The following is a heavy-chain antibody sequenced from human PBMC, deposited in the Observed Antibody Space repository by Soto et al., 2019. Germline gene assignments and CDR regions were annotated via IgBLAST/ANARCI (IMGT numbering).Heavy chain of an antibody. V-gene: IGHV3-21*01. Sequence: GGSLRLSCAASGFTFSSYSMNWVRQAPGKGLEWVSSISSSSSYIYYADSVKGRFTISRDNAKNSLYLQMNSLRAEDTAVYYCARAGGLGQYYDFWSGSRRYYFDYWAREPWSPSPQ. D-gene: IGHD3-3*01. CDR1: GFTFSSYS. CDR2: ISSSSSYI. J-gene: IGHJ4*02. CDR3: ARAGGLGQYYDFWSGSRRYYFDY.